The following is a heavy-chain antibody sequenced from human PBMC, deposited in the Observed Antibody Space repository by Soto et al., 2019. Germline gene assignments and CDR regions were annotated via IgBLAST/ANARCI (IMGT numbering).Heavy chain of an antibody. Sequence: EVQLVESGGGLVQPGGSLRLSCAASGFTFTSYWMHWVRQAPGKGLVWVSRVNSDGSSTVYVDSVKGRFSISRDNAKNTLYLQMTSMRAEDTVFYYCARAITGYSYADSWGQGTLVTVSS. CDR1: GFTFTSYW. V-gene: IGHV3-74*01. CDR2: VNSDGSST. D-gene: IGHD5-18*01. CDR3: ARAITGYSYADS. J-gene: IGHJ4*02.